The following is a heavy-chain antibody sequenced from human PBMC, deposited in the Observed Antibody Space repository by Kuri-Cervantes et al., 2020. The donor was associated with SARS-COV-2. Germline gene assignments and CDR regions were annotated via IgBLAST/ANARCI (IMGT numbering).Heavy chain of an antibody. J-gene: IGHJ5*02. CDR3: ARGRIAVVPAAKAFDP. CDR1: GGSFSGYY. V-gene: IGHV4-34*01. D-gene: IGHD2-2*01. Sequence: GSLRLSCAVYGGSFSGYYWSWIRQPPGKGLEWIGEINHSGSTNYNPSLKSRVTISVDTSKNQFSLKLSSATAADTAVYYCARGRIAVVPAAKAFDPWGQGTLVTVSS. CDR2: INHSGST.